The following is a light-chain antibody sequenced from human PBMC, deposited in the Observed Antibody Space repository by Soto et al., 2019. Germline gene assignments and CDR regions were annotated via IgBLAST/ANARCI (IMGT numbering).Light chain of an antibody. CDR3: VSFTTSRSYV. J-gene: IGLJ1*01. Sequence: QSALTQPASVSGSPGQSITISCTGTSSDVGAYIFVSWYQQHPGKAPKLMIYDIINRPSGVSNRFSGSKSGNTPSLTISGLQAEDEADYYCVSFTTSRSYVFGTGTKVTVL. CDR2: DII. CDR1: SSDVGAYIF. V-gene: IGLV2-14*03.